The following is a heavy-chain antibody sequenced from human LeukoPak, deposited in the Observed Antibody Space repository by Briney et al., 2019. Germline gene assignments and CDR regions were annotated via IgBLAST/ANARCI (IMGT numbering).Heavy chain of an antibody. CDR2: ISASNGNT. CDR3: ARDGDYYFDY. J-gene: IGHJ4*01. CDR1: GYTLTSYA. V-gene: IGHV1-18*01. Sequence: WASVTVSCKASGYTLTSYAISWVRQAPGQGLEWMGWISASNGNTNYAQNLQGRVTMTADTSTSTAYMELRSLRSDDTAVYYCARDGDYYFDYWGHGTLVTVSS.